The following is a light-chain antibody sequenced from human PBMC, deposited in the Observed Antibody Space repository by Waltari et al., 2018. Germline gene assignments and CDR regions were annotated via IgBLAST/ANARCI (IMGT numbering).Light chain of an antibody. CDR2: AAS. V-gene: IGKV1-8*01. J-gene: IGKJ4*01. Sequence: AIRITQSPSSLSASTGDRVTITCRASQGISSYLAWYQQKPGKAPKLLIYAASTLQSGVPSRFSGSGSGTDFTLPISCLQSEDFATYYCQQYYSYPPTFGGGTKVEIK. CDR3: QQYYSYPPT. CDR1: QGISSY.